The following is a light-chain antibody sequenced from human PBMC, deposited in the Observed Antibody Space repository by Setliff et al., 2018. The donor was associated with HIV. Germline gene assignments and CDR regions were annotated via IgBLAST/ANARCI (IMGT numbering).Light chain of an antibody. CDR1: NSDVGGYNY. V-gene: IGLV2-14*01. CDR2: EVS. CDR3: SSYRSNNPYV. J-gene: IGLJ1*01. Sequence: QSALTQHASVSGSPGQSITISCTGTNSDVGGYNYVSWYQQYPGKAPKLMIYEVSNRPSGVSNRFSGSKSGSTASLTISGLQAEDEAEYYCSSYRSNNPYVFGTGTKVTVL.